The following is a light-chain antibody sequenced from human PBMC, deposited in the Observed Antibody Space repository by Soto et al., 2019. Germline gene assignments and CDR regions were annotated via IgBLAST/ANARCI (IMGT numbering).Light chain of an antibody. CDR2: AAS. J-gene: IGKJ1*01. CDR3: QQTYSTPRT. Sequence: DIQMTQSPSSLSASVGDRVTITCRASQNINNYLNLYQQRLGKAPKLLIYAASSLQSGVPSRFSGSESGTDFTLTISSLQPEDFATYYCQQTYSTPRTFCQGTKVEIK. V-gene: IGKV1-39*01. CDR1: QNINNY.